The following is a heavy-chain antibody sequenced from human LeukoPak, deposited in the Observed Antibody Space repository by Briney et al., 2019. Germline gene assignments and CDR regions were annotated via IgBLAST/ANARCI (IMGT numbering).Heavy chain of an antibody. V-gene: IGHV4-30-2*05. CDR2: IYYSGST. D-gene: IGHD2-21*02. J-gene: IGHJ4*02. Sequence: SETLSLTCAVSGGSISSGGYSWSWIRQPPGKGLEWIGYIYYSGSTYYNPSLKSRLTISVDTSENQFSLHLTSVTAADTAVYFCARVTRWAGLDFWGQGTLVTVSS. CDR1: GGSISSGGYS. CDR3: ARVTRWAGLDF.